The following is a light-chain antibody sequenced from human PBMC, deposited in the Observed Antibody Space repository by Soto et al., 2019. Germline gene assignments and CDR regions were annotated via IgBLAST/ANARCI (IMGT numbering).Light chain of an antibody. J-gene: IGKJ1*01. Sequence: EVVMTQSPVALSVSPGERATLSCRASQSVSINLAWYQQKPGQPPRLLIYGAFTRATGIPARFSGSGSETEFTITISSLQSEDFAVYYCQPYNNWPPWTFGQGTKVEIK. V-gene: IGKV3-15*01. CDR1: QSVSIN. CDR3: QPYNNWPPWT. CDR2: GAF.